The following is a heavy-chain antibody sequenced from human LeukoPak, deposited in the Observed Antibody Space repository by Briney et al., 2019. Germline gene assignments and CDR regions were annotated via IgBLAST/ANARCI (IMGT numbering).Heavy chain of an antibody. CDR3: AKVPRAWWFDP. CDR2: ISASGGST. V-gene: IGHV3-23*01. CDR1: GFTLSSYA. J-gene: IGHJ5*02. Sequence: GGSLRLSCGASGFTLSSYAMSWVRQAPGKGLEWVSSISASGGSTNYADSVKGRFTISRDNSQNTLYLQMNSLRAEDTALYYCAKVPRAWWFDPWGQGTLVTVSS.